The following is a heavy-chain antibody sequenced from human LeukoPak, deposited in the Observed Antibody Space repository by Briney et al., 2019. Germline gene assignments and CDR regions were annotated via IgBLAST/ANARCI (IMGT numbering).Heavy chain of an antibody. V-gene: IGHV3-30*02. CDR2: IRSDAINK. CDR1: GFTFSSYG. D-gene: IGHD3/OR15-3a*01. Sequence: GGSLRLSCAASGFTFSSYGMHWVRQAPGKGLQWVAFIRSDAINKYYADSVKGRFSISRDNSKNTLYLQMNSLRGEDTAVYYCARDRDWAFDYWGQGNLVTVSS. J-gene: IGHJ4*02. CDR3: ARDRDWAFDY.